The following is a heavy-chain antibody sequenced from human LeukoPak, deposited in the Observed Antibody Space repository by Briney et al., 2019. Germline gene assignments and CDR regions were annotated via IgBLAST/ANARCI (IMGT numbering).Heavy chain of an antibody. CDR3: ARDVAVAGVTLYYYGMDV. J-gene: IGHJ6*02. CDR2: IIPIFGTA. CDR1: GGTFSSYA. D-gene: IGHD6-19*01. V-gene: IGHV1-69*01. Sequence: SVKVSCTASGGTFSSYAISWVRQAPGQGLEWMGGIIPIFGTANYAQKFQGRVTITADESTSTAYMELSSLRSEDTAVYYCARDVAVAGVTLYYYGMDVWGQGTTVTVSS.